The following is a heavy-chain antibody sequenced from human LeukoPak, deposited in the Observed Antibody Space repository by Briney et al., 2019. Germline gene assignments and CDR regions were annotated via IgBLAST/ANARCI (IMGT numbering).Heavy chain of an antibody. CDR2: INPNSGGT. D-gene: IGHD3-22*01. CDR3: ARAPHDSSGYYFDY. CDR1: GYTFTGYY. Sequence: ASVKVSCKASGYTFTGYYMHWVRQAPGQGLEWMGWINPNSGGTNYAQKFQGRVTITADESTSTAYMELSSLRSEDTAVYYCARAPHDSSGYYFDYWGQGTLVTVSS. V-gene: IGHV1-2*02. J-gene: IGHJ4*02.